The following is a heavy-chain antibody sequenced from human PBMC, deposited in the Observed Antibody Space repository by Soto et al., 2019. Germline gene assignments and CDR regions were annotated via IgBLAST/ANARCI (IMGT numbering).Heavy chain of an antibody. CDR2: INSDGSST. Sequence: TGGSLRLSYAASGCTFSSYWMHWVRQAPGKGLVWVSRINSDGSSTSYADSVKGRFTISRDNAKNTLYLQMNSLRAEDTAVYYCARAYGDYYYYYGMDVRGQGTTVTVSS. CDR1: GCTFSSYW. D-gene: IGHD4-17*01. J-gene: IGHJ6*02. V-gene: IGHV3-74*01. CDR3: ARAYGDYYYYYGMDV.